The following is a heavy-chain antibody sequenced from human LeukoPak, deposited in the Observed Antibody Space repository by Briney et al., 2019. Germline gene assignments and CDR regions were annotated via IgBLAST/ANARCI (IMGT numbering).Heavy chain of an antibody. D-gene: IGHD2-2*01. Sequence: GASVKVSCKASGYTFTSYGISWVRQAPGQGLEWMGWISAYNGNTNYAQKLQGRVTTTTDTSTSTAYMELRSLRSDDTAVYYCAREARYCSSTSCPPFDYWGQGTLVTVSS. J-gene: IGHJ4*02. CDR3: AREARYCSSTSCPPFDY. CDR2: ISAYNGNT. CDR1: GYTFTSYG. V-gene: IGHV1-18*01.